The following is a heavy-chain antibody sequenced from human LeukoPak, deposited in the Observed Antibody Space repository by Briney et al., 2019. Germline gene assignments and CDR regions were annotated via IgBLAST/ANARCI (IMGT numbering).Heavy chain of an antibody. J-gene: IGHJ4*02. D-gene: IGHD7-27*01. V-gene: IGHV3-48*03. CDR3: ARDYVWGSSESDY. Sequence: AGGSLRLSCAASGFTFSSYEMNWVRQAPGKGLEWVSYISSSGSTMYYADSVKGRFTISRDNAKNSLFLQMSSLRVEDTAICYCARDYVWGSSESDYWGQGTLVTVSS. CDR1: GFTFSSYE. CDR2: ISSSGSTM.